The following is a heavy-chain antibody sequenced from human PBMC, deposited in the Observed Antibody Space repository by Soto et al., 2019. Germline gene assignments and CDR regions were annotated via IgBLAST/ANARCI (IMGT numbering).Heavy chain of an antibody. CDR3: ARDSGDYDDYYYYYYGMDV. Sequence: ASVKVSCKASGYTFTSYGISWVRQAPGQGLEWMGWISAYNGNTNYAQKLQGRGTMTTDTSTSTAYMELRSLRSDDTAVYYCARDSGDYDDYYYYYYGMDVWGQGTTVTVSS. CDR2: ISAYNGNT. D-gene: IGHD4-17*01. CDR1: GYTFTSYG. V-gene: IGHV1-18*01. J-gene: IGHJ6*02.